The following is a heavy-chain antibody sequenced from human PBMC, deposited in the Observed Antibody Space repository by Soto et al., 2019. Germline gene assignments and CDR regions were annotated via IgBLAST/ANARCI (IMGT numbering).Heavy chain of an antibody. CDR3: ARGDSRIAAAGPTLDY. CDR1: VGTFSSYA. CDR2: IIPIFGTA. D-gene: IGHD6-13*01. J-gene: IGHJ4*02. V-gene: IGHV1-69*13. Sequence: SVKVSCKASVGTFSSYAISWVRQAPGQGLEWMGGIIPIFGTANYAQKFQGRVTITADESTSTAYMELSSLRSEDTAVYYCARGDSRIAAAGPTLDYWGQGTLVTVSS.